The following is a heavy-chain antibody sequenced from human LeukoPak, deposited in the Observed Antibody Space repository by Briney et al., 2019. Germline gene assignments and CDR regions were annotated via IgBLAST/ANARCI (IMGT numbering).Heavy chain of an antibody. CDR2: IWYDGSNK. Sequence: GGSLRLSCAASGFTLSDYWMHWVRQAPGKGLEWVAVIWYDGSNKYYADSVKGRFTISRDNSKNTLYLQMNSLRAEDTAVYYCARDQWAVAGTFDYWGQGTLVTVSS. D-gene: IGHD6-19*01. CDR1: GFTLSDYW. CDR3: ARDQWAVAGTFDY. J-gene: IGHJ4*02. V-gene: IGHV3-33*08.